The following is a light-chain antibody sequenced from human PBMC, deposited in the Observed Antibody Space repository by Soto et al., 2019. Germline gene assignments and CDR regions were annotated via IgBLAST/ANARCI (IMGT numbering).Light chain of an antibody. V-gene: IGLV2-11*01. CDR2: DVS. CDR1: SSDVGGYKY. Sequence: QSALAQPRSVSGSPGQSVTISCTGTSSDVGGYKYVSWYQQYPGKVPKLMIHDVSRRPSGVPDRFSGSKSGNTASLTISGLQAEDEADYYCCSYAGTYTWVFGGGTKVTVL. J-gene: IGLJ3*02. CDR3: CSYAGTYTWV.